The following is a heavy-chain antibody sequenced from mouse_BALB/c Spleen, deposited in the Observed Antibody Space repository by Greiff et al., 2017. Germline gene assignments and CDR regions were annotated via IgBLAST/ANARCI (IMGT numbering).Heavy chain of an antibody. Sequence: EVHLVESGGGLVQPGGSLKLSCAASGFTFSSYTMSWVRQTPEKRLEWVAYISNGGGSTYYPDTVKGRFTISRDNAKNTLYLQMSSLKSEDTAMYYCARHYYGYDGWGQGTLVTVSA. J-gene: IGHJ3*01. CDR2: ISNGGGST. CDR3: ARHYYGYDG. D-gene: IGHD2-2*01. CDR1: GFTFSSYT. V-gene: IGHV5-12-2*01.